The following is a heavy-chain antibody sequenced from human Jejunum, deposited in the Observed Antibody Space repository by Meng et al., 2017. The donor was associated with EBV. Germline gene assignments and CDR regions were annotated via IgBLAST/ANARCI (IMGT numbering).Heavy chain of an antibody. D-gene: IGHD4-17*01. Sequence: QLQLEATGTGAETASGNLFITWTVSGGSISSSIYCWGWTRPPPGKGLEWIGSICFSDYTYHNPSLKSRVAISADTSKNQFSLSLTSATAADTAVYYCAMGPDYAKSGYWGQGTLVTVSS. J-gene: IGHJ4*02. CDR3: AMGPDYAKSGY. CDR2: ICFSDYT. V-gene: IGHV4-39*01. CDR1: GGSISSSIYC.